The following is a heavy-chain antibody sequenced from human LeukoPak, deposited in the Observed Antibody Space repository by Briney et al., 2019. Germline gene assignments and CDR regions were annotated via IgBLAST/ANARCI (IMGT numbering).Heavy chain of an antibody. CDR3: AREGTSFYGLDV. CDR1: GFTFSIYN. J-gene: IGHJ6*02. Sequence: RSGGSLRLSCAASGFTFSIYNMNWVRQAPGKGLEWVSSISSGSKTYYADSVKSRFTISRDKAEKSLYLQMNSLRDEDTAVYYCAREGTSFYGLDVWGQGTTVTVSS. D-gene: IGHD3-10*01. CDR2: ISSGSKT. V-gene: IGHV3-69-1*01.